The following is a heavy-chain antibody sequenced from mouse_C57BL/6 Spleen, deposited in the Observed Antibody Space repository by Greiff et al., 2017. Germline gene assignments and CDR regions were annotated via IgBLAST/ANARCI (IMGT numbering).Heavy chain of an antibody. Sequence: EVQVVESGGGLVKPGGSLKLSCAASGFTFSSYAMSWVRQTPEKRLEWVATISDGGSYTYYPDNVKGRFTISRDNAKNNLYLQMSHLKSENTAMYYCARDYYDPLYAMDYWGQGTSVTVSS. J-gene: IGHJ4*01. V-gene: IGHV5-4*01. CDR1: GFTFSSYA. CDR3: ARDYYDPLYAMDY. D-gene: IGHD2-4*01. CDR2: ISDGGSYT.